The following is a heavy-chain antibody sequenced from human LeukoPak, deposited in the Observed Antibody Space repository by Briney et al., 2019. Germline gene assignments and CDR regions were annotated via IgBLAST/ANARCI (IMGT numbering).Heavy chain of an antibody. Sequence: SETLSLTCTVSGGSISSSSYYWGWIRQPPGKGLEWIGSIYYSGSTYYNPSLKSRVTISVDTSKNQFSLKLSSVTAADTAVYYCARLSLLRAVADYWGQGTLVTVSS. J-gene: IGHJ4*02. V-gene: IGHV4-39*01. D-gene: IGHD6-19*01. CDR2: IYYSGST. CDR1: GGSISSSSYY. CDR3: ARLSLLRAVADY.